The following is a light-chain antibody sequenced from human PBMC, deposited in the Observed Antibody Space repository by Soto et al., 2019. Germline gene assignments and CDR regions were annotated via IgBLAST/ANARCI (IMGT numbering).Light chain of an antibody. Sequence: LVLTQSPGSLSLSVGERATFSCRASQTISGNYLAWYKQKPGQAPRLLLFGASSRATGVPDRFSGSGSGTDFTLTLTRLEPEDSAVYYCQHYGNSPITFGQGTRLEIK. CDR3: QHYGNSPIT. V-gene: IGKV3-20*01. CDR1: QTISGNY. CDR2: GAS. J-gene: IGKJ5*01.